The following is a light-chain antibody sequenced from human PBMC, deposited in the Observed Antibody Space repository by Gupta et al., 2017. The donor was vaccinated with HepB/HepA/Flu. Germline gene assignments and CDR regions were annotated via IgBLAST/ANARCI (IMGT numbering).Light chain of an antibody. CDR3: QETYHTLT. CDR2: ASS. Sequence: EIQMTQTPSPLSASVGDRVTITCRASQDIVNYVNWYQQKPGKAPKLLIYASSSLKSGVPSMFSGRGAGIDFTLTITSLQHEYVATYCCQETYHTLTFGRGTRL. V-gene: IGKV1-39*01. CDR1: QDIVNY. J-gene: IGKJ5*01.